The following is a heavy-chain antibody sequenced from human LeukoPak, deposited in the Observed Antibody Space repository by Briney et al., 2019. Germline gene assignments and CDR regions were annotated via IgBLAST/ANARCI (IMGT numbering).Heavy chain of an antibody. CDR3: AREPRGATNFDY. J-gene: IGHJ4*02. D-gene: IGHD5-24*01. Sequence: SETLSLTCTVSGGSISSYYWSWIRQPPGKGLKWIGYIYYSGSTSYSPSLRSRVTISVATSKNQFSLKLSSVTAADTAVYYCAREPRGATNFDYWGQGTLVTVSS. V-gene: IGHV4-59*01. CDR1: GGSISSYY. CDR2: IYYSGST.